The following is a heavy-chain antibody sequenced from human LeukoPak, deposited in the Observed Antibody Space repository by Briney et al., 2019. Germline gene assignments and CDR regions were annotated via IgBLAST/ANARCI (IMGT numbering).Heavy chain of an antibody. V-gene: IGHV4-39*02. Sequence: SETLSLTCTVSGGSISSSSYYWGWIRQPPGKGLEWIGSIYYSGSTYYNPSLKSRVTISVDTSKNQFSLKLSSVTAADTAVYYCARDVPYSSGWYGNSYYYYYMDVWGKGTTVTVSS. D-gene: IGHD6-19*01. CDR1: GGSISSSSYY. CDR2: IYYSGST. CDR3: ARDVPYSSGWYGNSYYYYYMDV. J-gene: IGHJ6*03.